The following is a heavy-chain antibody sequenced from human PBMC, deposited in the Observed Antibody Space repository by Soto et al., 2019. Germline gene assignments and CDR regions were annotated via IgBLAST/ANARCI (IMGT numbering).Heavy chain of an antibody. CDR2: IFYAGYT. CDR3: AREGDYRTWFEP. J-gene: IGHJ5*02. Sequence: VQLEESGPGLLKPSQTLSLTCTVSGESIATGAFYWSWIRLQSGKGPEWIGSIFYAGYTYSNPSLKSRVEISLDGSQNQFSLNLRSVTAADTAVYFCAREGDYRTWFEPWGPGTLVTVSS. V-gene: IGHV4-31*03. D-gene: IGHD4-17*01. CDR1: GESIATGAFY.